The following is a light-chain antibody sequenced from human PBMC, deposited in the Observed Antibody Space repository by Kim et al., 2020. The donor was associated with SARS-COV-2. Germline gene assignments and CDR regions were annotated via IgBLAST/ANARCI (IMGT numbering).Light chain of an antibody. CDR1: QDIDNY. Sequence: ASVGDRVTITCRATQDIDNYVAWYQQKPGKAPNLLISAASTLQSGVPSRFSGSGSGTDFALTINSLQPEDFATYYCQYLKSYPLTFGQGTRLEIK. J-gene: IGKJ5*01. CDR2: AAS. CDR3: QYLKSYPLT. V-gene: IGKV1-9*01.